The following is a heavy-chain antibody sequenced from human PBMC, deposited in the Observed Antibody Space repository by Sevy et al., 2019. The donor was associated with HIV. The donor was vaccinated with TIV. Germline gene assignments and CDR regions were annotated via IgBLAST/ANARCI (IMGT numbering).Heavy chain of an antibody. Sequence: GSLRLSCAASGFTFSSYAMHWVRQAPGKGLEWVAVISYDGSNKYYADSVKGRFTISRDNSKNTLYLQMDSLRAEDTAVYYCARDPRMYGDYLLAYFDYWGQGTLVTVSS. CDR1: GFTFSSYA. CDR3: ARDPRMYGDYLLAYFDY. J-gene: IGHJ4*02. CDR2: ISYDGSNK. D-gene: IGHD2-8*01. V-gene: IGHV3-30-3*01.